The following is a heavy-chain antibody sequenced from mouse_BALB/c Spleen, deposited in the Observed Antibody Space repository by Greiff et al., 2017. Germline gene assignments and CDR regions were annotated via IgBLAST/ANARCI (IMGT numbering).Heavy chain of an antibody. CDR3: ARTGNYVMDY. V-gene: IGHV1-9*01. CDR1: GYTFSSYW. J-gene: IGHJ4*01. Sequence: LVESGAELMKPGASVKISCKATGYTFSSYWIEWVKQRPGHGLEWIGEILPGSGSTNYNKKFKGKATFTADTSSNTAYMQLSSLTSEDSAVYYCARTGNYVMDYWGQGTSVTVSS. CDR2: ILPGSGST. D-gene: IGHD1-1*02.